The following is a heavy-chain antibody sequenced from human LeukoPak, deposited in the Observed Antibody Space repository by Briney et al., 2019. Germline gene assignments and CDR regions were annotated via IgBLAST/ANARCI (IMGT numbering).Heavy chain of an antibody. CDR3: ARATAYYDYVWGSYRQYYFDY. J-gene: IGHJ4*02. D-gene: IGHD3-16*02. CDR2: IYCSGST. Sequence: SQTLSLTCTVSGGSISSGGYYWSWIRQHPGKGLEWIGYIYCSGSTYYNPSLKSRVTISVDTSKNQFSLKLSSVTAADTAVYYCARATAYYDYVWGSYRQYYFDYWGQGTLVTVSS. CDR1: GGSISSGGYY. V-gene: IGHV4-31*03.